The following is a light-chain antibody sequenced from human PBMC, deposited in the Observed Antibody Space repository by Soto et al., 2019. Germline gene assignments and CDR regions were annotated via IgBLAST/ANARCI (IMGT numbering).Light chain of an antibody. CDR3: QQYGSSPLT. CDR2: GAS. V-gene: IGKV3-20*01. CDR1: QFVSSGY. J-gene: IGKJ4*02. Sequence: EIVFTQSPGSLSLSPGEGATLSCRASQFVSSGYLAWYQQRPGQPPRVLIYGASRRATGIPDRFSGSGSGTDFTLTISRLEPEDSAVYYCQQYGSSPLTFGGGTKVEIK.